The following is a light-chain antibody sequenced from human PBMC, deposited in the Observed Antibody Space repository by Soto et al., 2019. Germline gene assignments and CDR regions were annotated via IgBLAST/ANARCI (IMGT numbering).Light chain of an antibody. J-gene: IGLJ1*01. CDR3: SSYTNINTRACV. CDR2: EVT. Sequence: QSVLTQPGSVSGSPGQSITISCTGTSGGIGSYNRVSWYQQHPGKAPKLIIYEVTDRPSGVSNRFSGSKSGNTASLTISGLQAEDEAEYYCSSYTNINTRACVFGTGTKVTVL. CDR1: SGGIGSYNR. V-gene: IGLV2-14*01.